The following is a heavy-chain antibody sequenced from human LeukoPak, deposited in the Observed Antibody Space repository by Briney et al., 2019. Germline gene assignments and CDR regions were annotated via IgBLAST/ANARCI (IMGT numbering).Heavy chain of an antibody. D-gene: IGHD6-13*01. CDR1: GFTFSSYA. CDR3: ACSRYYYYYYMDV. CDR2: ISYDGSNK. J-gene: IGHJ6*03. V-gene: IGHV3-30*01. Sequence: PGRSLRLSCAASGFTFSSYAMHWVRQAPGKGLEWVAVISYDGSNKYYADSVKGRFTISRDNSKNTLYLQMNSLRAEDTAMYYCACSRYYYYYYMDVWGKGTTVTVSS.